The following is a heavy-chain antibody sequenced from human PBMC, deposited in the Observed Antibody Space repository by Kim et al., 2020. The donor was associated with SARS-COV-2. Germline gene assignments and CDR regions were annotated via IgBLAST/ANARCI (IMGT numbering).Heavy chain of an antibody. CDR3: ARTLDSSGYSPDY. V-gene: IGHV1-69*13. Sequence: SVKVSCKASGGTFSSYAISWVRQAPGQGLEWMGGIIPIFGTANYAQKFQGRVTITADESTSTAYMELSSLRSEDTAVYYCARTLDSSGYSPDYWGQGTLVTVSS. CDR1: GGTFSSYA. CDR2: IIPIFGTA. D-gene: IGHD3-22*01. J-gene: IGHJ4*02.